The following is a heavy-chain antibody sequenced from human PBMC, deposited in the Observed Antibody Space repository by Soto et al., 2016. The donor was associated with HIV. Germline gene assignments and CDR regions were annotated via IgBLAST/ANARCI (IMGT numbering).Heavy chain of an antibody. V-gene: IGHV3-30*04. Sequence: VQLVESGGGVVQPGRSLTLSCVASGFTFSSYAMHWVRQAPGKGLEWVAVISYDGSNKYSADSVKGRFTISRDNSKNTLYLQMNSLRAEDTAVYYCARGNVLRYFDWLPYQYYGMDVWGQGTTVTISS. CDR1: GFTFSSYA. J-gene: IGHJ6*02. D-gene: IGHD3-9*01. CDR2: ISYDGSNK. CDR3: ARGNVLRYFDWLPYQYYGMDV.